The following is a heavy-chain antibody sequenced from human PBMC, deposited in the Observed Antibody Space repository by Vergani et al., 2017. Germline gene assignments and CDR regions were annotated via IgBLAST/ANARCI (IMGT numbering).Heavy chain of an antibody. V-gene: IGHV3-49*04. CDR3: TTGFPGSSWSTY. J-gene: IGHJ4*01. CDR1: GSPFTTYG. CDR2: VRNKEDGGTP. Sequence: EQLVESGGGVVQPGGSLRLSCTAASGSPFTTYGVHWVRQAPGKGLEWVGFVRNKEDGGTPEHAASVKGRFTISRDDSKAIAYLQMNSLKTEDTAVYYCTTGFPGSSWSTYWGQGTLVTVSS. D-gene: IGHD6-13*01.